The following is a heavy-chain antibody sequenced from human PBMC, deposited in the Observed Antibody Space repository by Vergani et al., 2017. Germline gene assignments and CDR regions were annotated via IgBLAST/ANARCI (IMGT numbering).Heavy chain of an antibody. CDR3: ARTTGAPYTNYYYYYMDV. CDR1: GFTFSSYA. D-gene: IGHD1-1*01. Sequence: QVQLVESGGGVVQPGRSLRLSCAASGFTFSSYAMHWVRQAPGKGLEWVAVISYDGSNKYYADSVKGRFTISRDNSKNTLYLQMNSLRAEDTAVYYCARTTGAPYTNYYYYYMDVGGKGTTVTVSS. V-gene: IGHV3-30-3*01. CDR2: ISYDGSNK. J-gene: IGHJ6*03.